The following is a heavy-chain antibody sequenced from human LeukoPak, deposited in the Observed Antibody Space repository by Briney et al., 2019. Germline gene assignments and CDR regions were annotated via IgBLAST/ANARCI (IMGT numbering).Heavy chain of an antibody. J-gene: IGHJ6*02. CDR1: GGSISSGGYY. V-gene: IGHV4-61*08. CDR3: ARLGAAAGHYYYYGMDV. Sequence: SQTLSLTCTVSGGSISSGGYYWSWIRQHPGKGLEWIGYIYYSGSTNYNPSLKSRVTISVDTSKNQFSLKLSSVTAADTAVYYCARLGAAAGHYYYYGMDVWGQGTTVTVSS. CDR2: IYYSGST. D-gene: IGHD6-13*01.